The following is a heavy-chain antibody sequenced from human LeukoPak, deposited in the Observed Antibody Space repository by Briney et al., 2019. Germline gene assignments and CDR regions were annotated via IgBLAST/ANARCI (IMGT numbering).Heavy chain of an antibody. D-gene: IGHD3-22*01. CDR1: GYTFTSYG. CDR3: ARDPRPPEYYYDSSGYSAFDI. V-gene: IGHV1-18*01. J-gene: IGHJ3*02. CDR2: ISAYNGNT. Sequence: ASVKVSCKASGYTFTSYGISWVRQAPGQGLEWMGWISAYNGNTNYAQKLQGRVTMTTDTSTSTAYMELRSLRSDDTAVYYCARDPRPPEYYYDSSGYSAFDIWGQGTMVTVSS.